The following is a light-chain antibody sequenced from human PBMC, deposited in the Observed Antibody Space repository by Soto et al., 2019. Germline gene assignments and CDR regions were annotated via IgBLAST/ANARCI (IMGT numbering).Light chain of an antibody. V-gene: IGKV1-5*03. J-gene: IGKJ5*01. CDR2: KAS. Sequence: DIQMTQSPSTLSASVGDRVTITCRASQSISSWLAWYQQKPGKAPKLLIYKASSLESGVASRFSGSGSGTEFTLTISSLQPDDFATYYCQQHNSFSITFGQGTRLEIK. CDR1: QSISSW. CDR3: QQHNSFSIT.